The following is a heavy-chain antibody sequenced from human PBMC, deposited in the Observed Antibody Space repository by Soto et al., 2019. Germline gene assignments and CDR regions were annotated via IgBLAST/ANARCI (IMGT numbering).Heavy chain of an antibody. J-gene: IGHJ5*02. CDR1: GGSISGYY. Sequence: SETLSLTCTVSGGSISGYYWSWIRQPAGKGLELIGRIYTSGSTNYNPSLKSRVTLSVDTSKNQLSLKLTSVTAADTAVYYCARAGGYEVQGNNWFYPWGQGTLVTVSS. V-gene: IGHV4-4*07. D-gene: IGHD5-12*01. CDR2: IYTSGST. CDR3: ARAGGYEVQGNNWFYP.